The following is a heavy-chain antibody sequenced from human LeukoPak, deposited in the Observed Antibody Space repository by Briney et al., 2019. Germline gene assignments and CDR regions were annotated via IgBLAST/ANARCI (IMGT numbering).Heavy chain of an antibody. V-gene: IGHV1-8*01. J-gene: IGHJ3*02. D-gene: IGHD3-9*01. CDR1: GYTFTNYD. CDR3: ASSGPTGYYFQDAFDI. CDR2: MNPNSGNT. Sequence: ASVKVSCKASGYTFTNYDINWVRQATGQGLEWMGWMNPNSGNTGYAQTFQGRVTMTRNTSITTAYMELSSLRSEDTAVYYCASSGPTGYYFQDAFDIWGQGTMVTISS.